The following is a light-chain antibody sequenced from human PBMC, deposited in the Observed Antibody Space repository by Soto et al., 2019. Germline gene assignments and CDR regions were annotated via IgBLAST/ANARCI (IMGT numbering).Light chain of an antibody. J-gene: IGKJ1*01. CDR2: DAS. V-gene: IGKV3-20*01. Sequence: EIVMTQSPATLSVSPGGRATLSCRASQSIGDTLAWYQQKPGQAPRLLIYDASSRATGIPDRFSGSASGTDFTLTISRLEPEDFAVYYCQQYLYSRTFGQGTKVDI. CDR1: QSIGDT. CDR3: QQYLYSRT.